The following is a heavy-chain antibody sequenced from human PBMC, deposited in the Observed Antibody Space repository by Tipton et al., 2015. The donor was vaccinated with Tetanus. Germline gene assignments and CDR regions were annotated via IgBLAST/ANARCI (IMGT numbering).Heavy chain of an antibody. Sequence: SLRLSCAASGFTFSSYSMNWVRQAPGKGLEWVSSISSSSSYIYYADSVKGRFTISRDNAKNSLYLQMNSLRAEDTAVYYCARDRTYYDILTGYSTSMYYFDYWGQGTLVTVSS. V-gene: IGHV3-21*01. CDR3: ARDRTYYDILTGYSTSMYYFDY. CDR2: ISSSSSYI. J-gene: IGHJ4*02. CDR1: GFTFSSYS. D-gene: IGHD3-9*01.